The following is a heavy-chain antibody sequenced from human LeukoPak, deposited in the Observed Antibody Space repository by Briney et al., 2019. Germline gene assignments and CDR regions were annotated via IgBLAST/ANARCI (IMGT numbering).Heavy chain of an antibody. Sequence: PGGSLRLSCAASGFTFSSYSMNWVRQAPGKGLEWVSSISSSSSYIYYADSVKGRFTISRDNAKNSLYLQMNSLRAEDTAVYYCARVAVIYQYYMNVWGRGTTVTVSS. V-gene: IGHV3-21*01. CDR2: ISSSSSYI. D-gene: IGHD2-2*02. CDR3: ARVAVIYQYYMNV. CDR1: GFTFSSYS. J-gene: IGHJ6*03.